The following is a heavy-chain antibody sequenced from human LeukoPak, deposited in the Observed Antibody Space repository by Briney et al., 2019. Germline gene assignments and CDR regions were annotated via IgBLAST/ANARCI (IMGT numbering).Heavy chain of an antibody. D-gene: IGHD2-21*02. CDR1: GFTFSDYD. Sequence: GGSLRLSCAASGFTFSDYDIHWVRQAPGKGLEWVTFIQYDGSNKYYADSVKGRFTISRDNSRNTLYLQMNSLRAEDTAVYYCGRPEDYCGGDCWPYYYGMDVWGQGTTVTVSS. CDR3: GRPEDYCGGDCWPYYYGMDV. J-gene: IGHJ6*02. CDR2: IQYDGSNK. V-gene: IGHV3-30*02.